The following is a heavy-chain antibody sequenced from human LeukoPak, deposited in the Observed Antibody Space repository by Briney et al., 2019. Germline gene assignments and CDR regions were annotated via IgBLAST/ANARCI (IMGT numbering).Heavy chain of an antibody. Sequence: PGGSLRLSCAASGFTFSSYSMNWVRQAPGKGQEWVSSISSSSSYIYYADSVKGRFTISRDNSKNTLYLQMNSLRAEDTAVYYCARVNGYSSSWYPSDYWGQGTLVTVSS. J-gene: IGHJ4*02. D-gene: IGHD6-13*01. V-gene: IGHV3-21*01. CDR3: ARVNGYSSSWYPSDY. CDR1: GFTFSSYS. CDR2: ISSSSSYI.